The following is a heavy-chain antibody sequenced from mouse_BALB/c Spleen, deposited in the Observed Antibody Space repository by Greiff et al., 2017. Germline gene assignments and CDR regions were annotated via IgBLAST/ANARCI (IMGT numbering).Heavy chain of an antibody. CDR3: ARHYYGYYYAMDY. V-gene: IGHV2-6-2*01. J-gene: IGHJ4*01. CDR2: IWSDGST. Sequence: VAPSQSLSITCTVSGFSLTSYGVHWVRQPPGKGLEWLVVIWSDGSTTYNSALKSRLSISKDNSKSQVFLKMNSLQTDDTAMYYCARHYYGYYYAMDYWGQGTSVTVSS. D-gene: IGHD1-2*01. CDR1: GFSLTSYG.